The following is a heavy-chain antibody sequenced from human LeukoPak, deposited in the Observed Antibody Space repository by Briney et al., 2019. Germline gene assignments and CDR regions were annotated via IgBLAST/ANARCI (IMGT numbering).Heavy chain of an antibody. CDR1: GGSFSGYY. CDR2: INHSGST. CDR3: ARVGIYGDYAFDY. D-gene: IGHD4-17*01. J-gene: IGHJ4*02. V-gene: IGHV4-34*01. Sequence: PSETLSLTCAVYGGSFSGYYWSWIRQPPGKGLVWIGEINHSGSTNYNPSLKSRVTISVDTSKNQFSLKLSSVTAADTAVYYCARVGIYGDYAFDYWGQGTLVTVSS.